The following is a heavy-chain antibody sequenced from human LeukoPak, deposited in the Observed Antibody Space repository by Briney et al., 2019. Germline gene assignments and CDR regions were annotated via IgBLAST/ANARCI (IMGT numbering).Heavy chain of an antibody. CDR1: GYTFSNYD. Sequence: ASVKVSCKTSGYTFSNYDITWVRQAPGQGLEWMGWISVYNGNTNYAQKLQGRVTLTTDTSTSTAYMELRSLRSDDTAVYYCARGSDYYDSSGYYYSAAFDIWGQGTMVTVSS. V-gene: IGHV1-18*01. CDR2: ISVYNGNT. D-gene: IGHD3-22*01. J-gene: IGHJ3*02. CDR3: ARGSDYYDSSGYYYSAAFDI.